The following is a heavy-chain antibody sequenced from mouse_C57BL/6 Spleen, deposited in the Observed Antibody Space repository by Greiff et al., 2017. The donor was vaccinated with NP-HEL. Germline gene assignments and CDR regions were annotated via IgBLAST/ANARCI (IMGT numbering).Heavy chain of an antibody. Sequence: VKQSCKASGYTFTSYWMQWVKQRPGQGLEWIGEIDPSDSYTNYNQKFKGKATLTVDTSSSTAYMQLSSLTSEDSAVYYCARNLLPDYWGQGTTLTVSS. D-gene: IGHD2-10*01. V-gene: IGHV1-50*01. CDR2: IDPSDSYT. CDR3: ARNLLPDY. CDR1: GYTFTSYW. J-gene: IGHJ2*01.